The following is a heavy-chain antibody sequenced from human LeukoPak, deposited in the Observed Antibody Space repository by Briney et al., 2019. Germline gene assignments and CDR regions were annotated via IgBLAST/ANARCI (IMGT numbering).Heavy chain of an antibody. CDR3: ARGPGGRKYQLHGVYYYMDV. CDR2: INPSGGST. V-gene: IGHV1-46*01. Sequence: ASVKVSCKASGYTFTSYYMHWVRQAPGQGLEWMGIINPSGGSTNYAQKFQGRVTITTDESTSTAYMELSSLRSEDTAVYYCARGPGGRKYQLHGVYYYMDVWGKGTTVTVSS. CDR1: GYTFTSYY. J-gene: IGHJ6*03. D-gene: IGHD2-2*01.